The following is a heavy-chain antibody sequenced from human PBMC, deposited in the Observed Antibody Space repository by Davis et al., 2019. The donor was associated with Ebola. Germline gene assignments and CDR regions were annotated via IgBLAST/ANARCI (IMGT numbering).Heavy chain of an antibody. CDR2: INQDGSEK. Sequence: GGSLRLSCAASGFTFTTYCMTWVRQAPGKGLEWVANINQDGSEKYYVDSVKGRFTISRDNAKNSLYLQMDSLRAEDTAVYYCARERGAYCSSTSCYTGSFDPWGQGTLVTVSS. J-gene: IGHJ5*02. D-gene: IGHD2-2*01. CDR1: GFTFTTYC. V-gene: IGHV3-7*01. CDR3: ARERGAYCSSTSCYTGSFDP.